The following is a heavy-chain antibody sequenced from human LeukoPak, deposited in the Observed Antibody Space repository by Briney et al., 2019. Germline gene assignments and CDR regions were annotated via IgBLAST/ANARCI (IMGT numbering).Heavy chain of an antibody. J-gene: IGHJ5*02. V-gene: IGHV4-34*01. D-gene: IGHD1-26*01. CDR3: AGKYSGSFFFDP. CDR1: GGSFSGYY. Sequence: SETLSLTCAVYGGSFSGYYWSWIRQPPGKGLEWIGEINHSGSTNYNPSLKSRVTISVDTSKNQFSLKLSSVTAADMAVYYCAGKYSGSFFFDPWGQGTLVTVSS. CDR2: INHSGST.